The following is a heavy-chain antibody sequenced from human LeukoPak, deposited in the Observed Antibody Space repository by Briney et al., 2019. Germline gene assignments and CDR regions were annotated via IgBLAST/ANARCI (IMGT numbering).Heavy chain of an antibody. CDR1: RGSISRYY. CDR2: IFYSGGT. D-gene: IGHD5-18*01. Sequence: SETLSLTCTVSRGSISRYYWSWIRQPPGKGLEWLGYIFYSGGTHYNPSLKSRVTISVDTSKNQFSLKLSSVTAADTAVYYCAIDKQPGDYWGQGTLVTVSS. J-gene: IGHJ4*02. CDR3: AIDKQPGDY. V-gene: IGHV4-59*01.